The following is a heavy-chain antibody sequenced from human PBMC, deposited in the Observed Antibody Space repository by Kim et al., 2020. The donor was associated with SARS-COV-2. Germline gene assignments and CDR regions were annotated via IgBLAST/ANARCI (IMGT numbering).Heavy chain of an antibody. J-gene: IGHJ4*02. CDR3: ARAVAEWPYSHFDS. CDR2: VYFSGST. Sequence: SETLSLTCTVSGGSIRSSPYYWGWIRQPPGKGLEWIGNVYFSGSTYYNPSLTGRVAISIDTSKNQFSLNLNSVTAADTAVYYCARAVAEWPYSHFDSWGQGTLITVSS. V-gene: IGHV4-39*07. D-gene: IGHD2-15*01. CDR1: GGSIRSSPYY.